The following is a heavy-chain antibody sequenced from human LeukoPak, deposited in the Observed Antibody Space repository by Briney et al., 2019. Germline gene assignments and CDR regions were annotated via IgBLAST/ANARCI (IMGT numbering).Heavy chain of an antibody. CDR3: ARGRIGMAYFDY. J-gene: IGHJ4*02. V-gene: IGHV3-48*02. CDR1: GFTFSSHG. D-gene: IGHD6-13*01. Sequence: GGPLRLSCAASGFTFSSHGMNWVRQAPGKGLEWVSYISPSSSNIYYADSVKGRFTISRDNARDSLYLQMSSLRDDDTAVYCCARGRIGMAYFDYWGQGSLVTVSS. CDR2: ISPSSSNI.